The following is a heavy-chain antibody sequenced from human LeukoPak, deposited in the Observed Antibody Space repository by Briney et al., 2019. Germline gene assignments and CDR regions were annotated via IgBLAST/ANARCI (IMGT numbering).Heavy chain of an antibody. J-gene: IGHJ4*02. V-gene: IGHV4-61*01. CDR1: GGSVSSGSYY. Sequence: PSETLSLTCTVSGGSVSSGSYYWSWIRQPPGKGLEWIGYIYYSGSTNYNPSLKSRVTISVDTSKNQFSLKLSSVTAADTAVYYCARTIVVVTAIGGYFDYWGQGTLVTVSS. D-gene: IGHD2-21*02. CDR2: IYYSGST. CDR3: ARTIVVVTAIGGYFDY.